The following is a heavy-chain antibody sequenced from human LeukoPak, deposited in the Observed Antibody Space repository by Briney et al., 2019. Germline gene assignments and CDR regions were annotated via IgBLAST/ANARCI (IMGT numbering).Heavy chain of an antibody. CDR3: ARNWNALSYYYYYMDV. V-gene: IGHV4-38-2*01. J-gene: IGHJ6*03. CDR1: GYSIGSGYY. Sequence: SETLSLTCAVSGYSIGSGYYWGWIRQPPGKGLEWIGSIYHSGSTYYNPSLKSRVTISVDTSKNQFSLKLSSVTAADTAVYYCARNWNALSYYYYYMDVWGKGTTVTVSS. D-gene: IGHD1-1*01. CDR2: IYHSGST.